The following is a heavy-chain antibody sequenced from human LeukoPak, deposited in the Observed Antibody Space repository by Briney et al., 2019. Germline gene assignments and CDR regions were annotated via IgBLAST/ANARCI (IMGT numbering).Heavy chain of an antibody. J-gene: IGHJ4*02. CDR3: ARALGYDFDY. CDR1: GFTFSSYS. D-gene: IGHD3-9*01. V-gene: IGHV3-21*01. CDR2: ISSSSSYI. Sequence: GGSLRVSCAASGFTFSSYSMNWVRQAPGNGLEWVSSISSSSSYIYYADSVKGRFTISRDNAKNSLYLQMNSLRAEDTAAYYCARALGYDFDYWGQGTLVTVSS.